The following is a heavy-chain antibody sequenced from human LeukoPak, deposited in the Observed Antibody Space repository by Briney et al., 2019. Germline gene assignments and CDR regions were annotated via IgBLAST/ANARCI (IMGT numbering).Heavy chain of an antibody. D-gene: IGHD5-24*01. CDR3: ARGDGYNFFDY. V-gene: IGHV3-53*01. CDR2: FYVGGAT. J-gene: IGHJ4*02. Sequence: PGGSLRLSCAVSGFSVTNNYMSWVHQAPGKGPEWVSVFYVGGATYYADSVKGRFTISRDNSENTLYLQMKSLRAEDTAVYYCARGDGYNFFDYWGQGTLVTVSS. CDR1: GFSVTNNY.